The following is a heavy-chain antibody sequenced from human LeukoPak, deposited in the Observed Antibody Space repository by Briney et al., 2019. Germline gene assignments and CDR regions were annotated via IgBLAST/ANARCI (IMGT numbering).Heavy chain of an antibody. J-gene: IGHJ6*03. CDR1: GFTFSSFG. Sequence: GGSLRLSRAASGFTFSSFGMNWVRQAPGKGLEWVTFIRYDGIAIQYADSVKGRFTISRDNSKNALYLQMISLRPEDTAVYFCANGTSGIIAGGHDYYMDVWGKGTTVTISS. V-gene: IGHV3-30*02. CDR3: ANGTSGIIAGGHDYYMDV. CDR2: IRYDGIAI. D-gene: IGHD6-13*01.